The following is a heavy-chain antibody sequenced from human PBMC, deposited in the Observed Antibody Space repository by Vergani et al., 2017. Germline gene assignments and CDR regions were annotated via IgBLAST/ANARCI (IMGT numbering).Heavy chain of an antibody. Sequence: QMQLVQSGPEVKKPGTSVKVSCKASGFTFTSFAMQWVRQARGQRLEWIGWIVVGSGNTNYAQKFQERVTITRDMSTSTAYMELSSLRSEDTAVYYCAADLPFSSGWGDVWGQGTTVTVSS. D-gene: IGHD3-3*01. J-gene: IGHJ6*02. CDR3: AADLPFSSGWGDV. CDR1: GFTFTSFA. V-gene: IGHV1-58*02. CDR2: IVVGSGNT.